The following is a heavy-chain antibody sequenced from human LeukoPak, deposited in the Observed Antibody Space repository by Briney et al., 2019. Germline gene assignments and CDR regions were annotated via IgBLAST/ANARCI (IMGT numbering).Heavy chain of an antibody. CDR3: ARDLLPGGADV. Sequence: QPGGSLRLSCAASGFTPDDYAIHWVRHVPGKGLEWVSGIYWRSDGKGYADSVKGRFTISKDKAKNFLYLQMNSLRAEDTALYYRARDLLPGGADVWGQGTAVTVSS. J-gene: IGHJ6*02. V-gene: IGHV3-9*02. CDR2: IYWRSDGK. D-gene: IGHD3-10*01. CDR1: GFTPDDYA.